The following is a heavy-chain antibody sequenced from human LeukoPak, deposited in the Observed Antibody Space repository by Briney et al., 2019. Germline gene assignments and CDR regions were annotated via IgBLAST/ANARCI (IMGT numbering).Heavy chain of an antibody. Sequence: GGSLRLSCAASGFTFGDYYMSWIRQAPGKGLEWVSYISSSGSTIYYADSVKGRFTISRDNAKNSLYLQMNSLRAEDTAVYYCAKDRVTGGYSYGVFDYWGLGTLVTVSS. CDR2: ISSSGSTI. CDR3: AKDRVTGGYSYGVFDY. D-gene: IGHD5-18*01. J-gene: IGHJ4*02. CDR1: GFTFGDYY. V-gene: IGHV3-11*01.